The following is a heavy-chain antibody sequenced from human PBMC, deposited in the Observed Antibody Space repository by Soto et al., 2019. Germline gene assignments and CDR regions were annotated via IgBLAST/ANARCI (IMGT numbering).Heavy chain of an antibody. CDR2: ISAYNGNT. Sequence: ASVKVSCKASGYTFTSYGISWVRQAPGQGLEWMGWISAYNGNTNYAQKLQGRVTMTTDTSTSTAYMELRSLKTEDTAVYYCTTGTAVAIYNFDYWGQGTLVTVSS. D-gene: IGHD5-18*01. CDR3: TTGTAVAIYNFDY. CDR1: GYTFTSYG. V-gene: IGHV1-18*01. J-gene: IGHJ4*02.